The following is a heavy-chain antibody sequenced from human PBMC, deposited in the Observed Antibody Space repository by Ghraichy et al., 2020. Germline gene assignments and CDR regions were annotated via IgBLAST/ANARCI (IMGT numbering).Heavy chain of an antibody. CDR3: ARGRGRFLEWLLSPYYYYGMDV. V-gene: IGHV4-34*01. CDR2: INHSGST. J-gene: IGHJ6*02. Sequence: SETLSLTCAVYGGSFSGYYWSWIRQPPGKGLEWIGEINHSGSTNYNPSLKSRVTISVDTSKNQFSLKLSSVTAADTAVYYCARGRGRFLEWLLSPYYYYGMDVWGQGTTVTVSS. CDR1: GGSFSGYY. D-gene: IGHD3-3*01.